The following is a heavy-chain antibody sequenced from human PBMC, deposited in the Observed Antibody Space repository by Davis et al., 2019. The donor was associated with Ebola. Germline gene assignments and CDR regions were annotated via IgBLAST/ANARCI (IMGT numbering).Heavy chain of an antibody. D-gene: IGHD3-3*01. V-gene: IGHV3-7*01. CDR1: GFTFSTYW. CDR3: ARWGLRGNYDSWSGSDYYFDY. Sequence: GGSLRLSCAASGFTFSTYWMSWVRQAPGKGLEWVANIKTDGSKEPYVDSVKGRFTMSRDNAKNSLYLQLDRLRDEDTAVYYCARWGLRGNYDSWSGSDYYFDYWGQGTLVIVSS. J-gene: IGHJ4*02. CDR2: IKTDGSKE.